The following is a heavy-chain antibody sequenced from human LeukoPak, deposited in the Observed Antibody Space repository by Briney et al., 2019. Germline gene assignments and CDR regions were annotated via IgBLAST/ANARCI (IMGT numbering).Heavy chain of an antibody. J-gene: IGHJ5*02. D-gene: IGHD3-10*01. V-gene: IGHV4-4*07. CDR2: IYPSGST. Sequence: SETLSLTCTVSGGSISSYYWSWIRQPAGKGLEWIGCIYPSGSTNYNPSLKSRVTMSVDTSKNQFSLKLSSVTAADTAVYYCARDRGYYGSGGWFDPWGQGTLVTVSS. CDR1: GGSISSYY. CDR3: ARDRGYYGSGGWFDP.